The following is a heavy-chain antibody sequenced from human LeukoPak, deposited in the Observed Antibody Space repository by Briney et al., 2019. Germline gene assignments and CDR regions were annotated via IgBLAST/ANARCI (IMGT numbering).Heavy chain of an antibody. CDR3: ARERQAAGSYWFDP. CDR1: GGSISSYD. D-gene: IGHD6-13*01. J-gene: IGHJ5*02. Sequence: SETLSLTCTVSGGSISSYDWSWIRQSAGKGLEWSGRFYTSGTANFNPYFNSRVTMSVDTSRNQFSLKLRSVTAADTAVYYCARERQAAGSYWFDPWGQGTLVTVSS. V-gene: IGHV4-4*07. CDR2: FYTSGTA.